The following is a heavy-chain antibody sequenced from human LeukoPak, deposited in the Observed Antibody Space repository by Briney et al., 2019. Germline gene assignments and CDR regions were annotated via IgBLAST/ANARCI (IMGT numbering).Heavy chain of an antibody. D-gene: IGHD6-19*01. J-gene: IGHJ4*02. V-gene: IGHV3-66*01. CDR2: IYSGGST. CDR1: GFTVSSNY. Sequence: GGSLRLSCAASGFTVSSNYMSWVRQAPGKGLGWVSVIYSGGSTYYADSVKGRFTISRDNSKNTLYLQMNSLRAEDTAVYYCARDSSGWHKFDYWGQGTLVTVSS. CDR3: ARDSSGWHKFDY.